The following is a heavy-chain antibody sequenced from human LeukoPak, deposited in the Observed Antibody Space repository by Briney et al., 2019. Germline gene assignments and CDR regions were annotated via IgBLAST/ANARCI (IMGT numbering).Heavy chain of an antibody. CDR3: ARAGGEHYYMDV. Sequence: SETLSLTCTVSGGSISSSSYYWGWIRQPPGKGLEWIGSIYYSGSTYYNPSLKSRVTISVDTSKNQFSLKLSSVTAADTAVYYCARAGGEHYYMDVWGKGTTVTVSS. J-gene: IGHJ6*03. CDR2: IYYSGST. V-gene: IGHV4-39*07. CDR1: GGSISSSSYY. D-gene: IGHD2-21*01.